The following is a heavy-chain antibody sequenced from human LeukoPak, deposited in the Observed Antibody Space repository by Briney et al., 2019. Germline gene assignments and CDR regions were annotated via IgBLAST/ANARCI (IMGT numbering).Heavy chain of an antibody. Sequence: GGSLRLSCAASGFTFSDYYMSWIRQAPGKGLEWVSYISSSGSTIYYADSVKGRFTISRANAKNSLYLQMNSLRAEDTAVYYCARARGAFWSGYYTGAFDIWGQGTMVTVSS. CDR1: GFTFSDYY. J-gene: IGHJ3*02. D-gene: IGHD3-3*01. CDR2: ISSSGSTI. V-gene: IGHV3-11*01. CDR3: ARARGAFWSGYYTGAFDI.